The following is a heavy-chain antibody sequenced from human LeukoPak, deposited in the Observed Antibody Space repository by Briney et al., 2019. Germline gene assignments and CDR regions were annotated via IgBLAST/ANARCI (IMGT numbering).Heavy chain of an antibody. CDR3: AKALESLVADYFDY. J-gene: IGHJ4*02. CDR1: GFTFSDYY. Sequence: GGSLRLSCAASGFTFSDYYMSWIRQAPGKGLEWVSYISGSGSTIYYADSVKGRFTISRDNAKNSLYLQMNSLRAEDTAVYYCAKALESLVADYFDYWGQGTLVTVSS. V-gene: IGHV3-11*04. D-gene: IGHD1-1*01. CDR2: ISGSGSTI.